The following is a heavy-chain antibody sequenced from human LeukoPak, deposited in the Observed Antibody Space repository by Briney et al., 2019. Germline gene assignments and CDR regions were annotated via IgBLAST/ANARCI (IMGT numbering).Heavy chain of an antibody. Sequence: PGGFLRLSCAASGFTFSSYWMSWVRQAPGKGLEWVANIKQDGSEKYYVDSVKGRFTISRDNAKNSLYLQMNSLRAEDTAVYYCARTRYYYDSSGYNFDYWGQGTLVTVSS. CDR3: ARTRYYYDSSGYNFDY. V-gene: IGHV3-7*01. CDR1: GFTFSSYW. D-gene: IGHD3-22*01. CDR2: IKQDGSEK. J-gene: IGHJ4*02.